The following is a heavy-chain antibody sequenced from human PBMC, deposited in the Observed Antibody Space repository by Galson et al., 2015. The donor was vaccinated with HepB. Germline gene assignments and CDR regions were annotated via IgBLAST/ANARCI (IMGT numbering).Heavy chain of an antibody. D-gene: IGHD3-10*01. V-gene: IGHV3-48*02. J-gene: IGHJ6*02. CDR2: ISSSSSTI. Sequence: SLRLSCAASGFTFSSYSMNWVRQAPGKGLEWVSYISSSSSTIYYVDSVKGRFTISRDNAKNSLYLQMNSLTDEDTAVYYCARGPRGYYSSYFMDVWGQGTTVTVSS. CDR3: ARGPRGYYSSYFMDV. CDR1: GFTFSSYS.